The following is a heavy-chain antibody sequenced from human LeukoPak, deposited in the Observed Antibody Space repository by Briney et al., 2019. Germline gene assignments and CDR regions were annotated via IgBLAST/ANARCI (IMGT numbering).Heavy chain of an antibody. V-gene: IGHV1-2*02. CDR1: GYTFTGYY. J-gene: IGHJ3*02. Sequence: ASVKVSCKTSGYTFTGYYIHWVRQAPGQGLEWMGWINPNSGGTNYAQNFQGRVTMTRDTSISTAYMYLSRLKYDDTAVYYCARGRVYRAFDIWGQGTMVTVSS. CDR2: INPNSGGT. CDR3: ARGRVYRAFDI. D-gene: IGHD2/OR15-2a*01.